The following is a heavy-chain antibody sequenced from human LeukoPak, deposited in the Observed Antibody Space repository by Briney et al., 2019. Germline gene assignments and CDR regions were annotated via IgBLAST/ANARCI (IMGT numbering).Heavy chain of an antibody. V-gene: IGHV3-7*01. D-gene: IGHD1-26*01. CDR3: AREARGGSYWVYDY. CDR2: INQDGSDK. CDR1: GFTFSAYW. Sequence: GGSLRLSCVASGFTFSAYWMTWVRQAPGKGLEWVANINQDGSDKYYVDSVKGRFTISRDNAKNSAYLQMKSLRAEDAAVYYCAREARGGSYWVYDYWGQGTLVTVSS. J-gene: IGHJ4*02.